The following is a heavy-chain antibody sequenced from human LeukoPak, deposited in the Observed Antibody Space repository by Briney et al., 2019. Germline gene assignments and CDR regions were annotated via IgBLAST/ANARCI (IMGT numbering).Heavy chain of an antibody. CDR1: GFTFSSYT. CDR3: ARGVEGITIFGVVTDTLEYYFDY. Sequence: PGGSLRLSCAASGFTFSSYTMNWVRQGPGKGLEWVSSISSSGSNIYYSDSVKGRFTISRDNARNSLYLQMNSLRAEDTAVYYCARGVEGITIFGVVTDTLEYYFDYWGQGTLVTVSS. D-gene: IGHD3-3*01. V-gene: IGHV3-21*01. J-gene: IGHJ4*02. CDR2: ISSSGSNI.